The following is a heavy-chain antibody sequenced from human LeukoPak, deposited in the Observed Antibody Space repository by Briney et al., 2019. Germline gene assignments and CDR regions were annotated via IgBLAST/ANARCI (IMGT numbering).Heavy chain of an antibody. CDR1: GITLSNYG. CDR3: ATEGQYYDSSGYPTWTFDS. Sequence: GGSLRLSCAVSGITLSNYGMSWVRQAPGKGLEWVAGISDRGGSTNYADSVKGRFTISRDNSKNTLYLQMNSLRAEDTAVYYCATEGQYYDSSGYPTWTFDSWGQGTLVTVSS. D-gene: IGHD3-22*01. J-gene: IGHJ4*02. V-gene: IGHV3-23*01. CDR2: ISDRGGST.